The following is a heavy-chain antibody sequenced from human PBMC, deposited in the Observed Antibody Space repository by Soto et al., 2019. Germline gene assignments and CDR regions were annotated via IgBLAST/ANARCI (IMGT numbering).Heavy chain of an antibody. CDR1: GGSISSRSYY. CDR2: IYYSGNA. D-gene: IGHD6-13*01. CDR3: ARHKDTSSRYLLPDF. J-gene: IGHJ4*02. V-gene: IGHV4-39*01. Sequence: TLSLTCTVSGGSISSRSYYWGWIRQPPGKGLEWIGSIYYSGNAYYNPSLKSRVAVSVDTSKNQFSLKVTSVTATDTAVYYCARHKDTSSRYLLPDFWGQGTLVTVSS.